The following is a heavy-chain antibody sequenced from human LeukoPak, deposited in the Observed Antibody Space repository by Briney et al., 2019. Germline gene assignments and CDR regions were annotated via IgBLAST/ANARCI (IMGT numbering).Heavy chain of an antibody. CDR3: ARTYKPYDYVWGSYPPGAMGFDY. D-gene: IGHD3-16*02. J-gene: IGHJ4*02. V-gene: IGHV3-23*01. Sequence: PGGSLRLSCAASGFTFSSYGMSWVRQAPGKGLEWVSAISGSGGSTYYADSVKGRFTISRDNSKNTLYLQMNSLRAEDTAVYYCARTYKPYDYVWGSYPPGAMGFDYWGQGTLVTVSS. CDR2: ISGSGGST. CDR1: GFTFSSYG.